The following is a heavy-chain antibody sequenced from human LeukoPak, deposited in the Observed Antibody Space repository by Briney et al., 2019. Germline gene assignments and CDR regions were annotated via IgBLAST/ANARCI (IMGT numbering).Heavy chain of an antibody. Sequence: WGALRLSRGAPWVTPSSNYMSWGPHGPGEGLEWVSVIYSGGSTYYADSVKGRFTISRDNSKNTLYLQMNSLRAEDTAVYYCARDLGETGYWGQGTLVTVSS. J-gene: IGHJ4*02. D-gene: IGHD3-10*01. CDR3: ARDLGETGY. V-gene: IGHV3-53*01. CDR2: IYSGGST. CDR1: WVTPSSNY.